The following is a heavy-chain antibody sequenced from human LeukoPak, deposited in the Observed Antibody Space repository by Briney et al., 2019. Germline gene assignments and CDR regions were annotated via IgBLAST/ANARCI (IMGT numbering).Heavy chain of an antibody. CDR2: MRSSGGST. V-gene: IGHV3-23*01. Sequence: SGGSLRLSCAASGFTSSPYYMTWVRQAPGKGLEWVSSMRSSGGSTYYADSVKGRFTISRDNSKNTLYLQMNSLRVEDTAVYYCPISGFRGQGTLVTVSS. CDR1: GFTSSPYY. D-gene: IGHD2-15*01. J-gene: IGHJ4*02. CDR3: PISGF.